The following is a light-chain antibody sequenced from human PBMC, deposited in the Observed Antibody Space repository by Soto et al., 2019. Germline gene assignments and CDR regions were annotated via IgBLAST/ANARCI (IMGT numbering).Light chain of an antibody. Sequence: LTQPASVSGSPGQSITISCTGTSSDVGSYNYVSWYQQHPVKAPKLMIYDVTNRPSGVSDRFSGSKSGSTASLTISGLQAEDEADYYCSSYTSSSTPYVFGTGTKVTVL. CDR2: DVT. V-gene: IGLV2-14*01. CDR3: SSYTSSSTPYV. CDR1: SSDVGSYNY. J-gene: IGLJ1*01.